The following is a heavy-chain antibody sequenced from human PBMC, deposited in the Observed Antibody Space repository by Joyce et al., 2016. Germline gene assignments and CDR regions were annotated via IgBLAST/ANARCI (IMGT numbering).Heavy chain of an antibody. Sequence: EVQLLESGGGLVQPGGSLRLSCAASGFAFRNYWMFWVRQVPGKGLMWVSRINSDGTTRDYADSVKGRFTISRDNAKNTVFLQMTSLTAEDTAVYFCARERDTRGNYVPYWGRGTLVTVST. V-gene: IGHV3-74*01. CDR1: GFAFRNYW. CDR3: ARERDTRGNYVPY. D-gene: IGHD3-16*01. CDR2: INSDGTTR. J-gene: IGHJ4*02.